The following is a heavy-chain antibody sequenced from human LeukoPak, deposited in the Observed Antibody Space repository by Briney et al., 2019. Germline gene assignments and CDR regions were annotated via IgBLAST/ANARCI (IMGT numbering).Heavy chain of an antibody. CDR2: IGRGGDTT. CDR1: GFTFSSHD. Sequence: PGGSLRLSCVASGFTFSSHDISRVRQAPGKGLEWVSAIGRGGDTTYYADSVKGRFTISRDNSKNTVYLQMNSLRAEDTAIYYCAKDSLRGSDYLWGQGTLVTVSS. D-gene: IGHD5-12*01. V-gene: IGHV3-23*01. J-gene: IGHJ4*02. CDR3: AKDSLRGSDYL.